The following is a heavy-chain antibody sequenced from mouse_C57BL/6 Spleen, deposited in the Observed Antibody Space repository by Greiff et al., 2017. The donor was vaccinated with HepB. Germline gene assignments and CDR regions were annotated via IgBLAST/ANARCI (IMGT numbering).Heavy chain of an antibody. CDR1: GFTFSSYG. CDR3: ARLDNYGLDY. J-gene: IGHJ2*01. CDR2: ISSGGSYT. V-gene: IGHV5-6*01. Sequence: EVKLMESGGDLVKPGGSLKLSCAASGFTFSSYGMSWVRQTPDKRLEWVATISSGGSYTYYPDSVKGRFTISRDNAKNTLYLQMSSLKSEDTAMYYCARLDNYGLDYWGQGTTLTVSS. D-gene: IGHD1-1*01.